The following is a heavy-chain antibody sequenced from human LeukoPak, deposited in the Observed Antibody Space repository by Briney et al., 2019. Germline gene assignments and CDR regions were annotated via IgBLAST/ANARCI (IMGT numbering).Heavy chain of an antibody. CDR1: GFTFSSYA. V-gene: IGHV3-30*02. J-gene: IGHJ4*02. Sequence: PGGSLRLSCAASGFTFSSYAMHWVRQAPGKGLEWVAFIRYDGSSKSYADSVKGRFTISRDNSKNTLYLQMNSLRSEDTAVYYCAKEIRGRDADYWGQGTLVTVSS. CDR3: AKEIRGRDADY. CDR2: IRYDGSSK. D-gene: IGHD3-10*01.